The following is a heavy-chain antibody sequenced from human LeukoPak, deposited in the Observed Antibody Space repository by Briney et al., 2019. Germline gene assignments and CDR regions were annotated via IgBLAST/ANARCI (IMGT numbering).Heavy chain of an antibody. D-gene: IGHD1-26*01. CDR3: AGVGATYFAVDY. CDR2: IYYSGST. J-gene: IGHJ4*02. Sequence: PSETLSLTCTVSGGSISSYYWSWIRQPPGKGLEWIGYIYYSGSTNYNPSLKSRVTISVDTSKNQFSLKLSSVTAADTAVYYCAGVGATYFAVDYWGQGTLVTVSS. V-gene: IGHV4-59*01. CDR1: GGSISSYY.